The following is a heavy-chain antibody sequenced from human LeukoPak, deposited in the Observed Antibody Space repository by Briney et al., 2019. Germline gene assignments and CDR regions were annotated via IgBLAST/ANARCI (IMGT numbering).Heavy chain of an antibody. CDR2: INSDGGGA. J-gene: IGHJ4*02. Sequence: PGGSLRLSCAASGITFGNNWMHWVRQGPGKGLVWISRINSDGGGAIYADSVKGRFTISRDNSKNTLYLQMNSLRAEDTAVYYCAREVAVAEPYYFDYWGQGTLVTVSS. D-gene: IGHD6-19*01. CDR3: AREVAVAEPYYFDY. CDR1: GITFGNNW. V-gene: IGHV3-74*01.